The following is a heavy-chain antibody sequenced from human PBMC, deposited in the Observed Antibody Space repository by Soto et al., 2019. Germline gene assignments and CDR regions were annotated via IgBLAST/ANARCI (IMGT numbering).Heavy chain of an antibody. Sequence: WASVKVSCKASGYTFTSYGISWVRQAPGQGXEWMGWISACNGNTNYAQKLQGRVTMTTDTSTSTAYMELRSLRSDDTAVYYCARLYYYDSSGYYETAYYFDYWGQGTLVTVSS. CDR3: ARLYYYDSSGYYETAYYFDY. V-gene: IGHV1-18*01. CDR2: ISACNGNT. CDR1: GYTFTSYG. J-gene: IGHJ4*02. D-gene: IGHD3-22*01.